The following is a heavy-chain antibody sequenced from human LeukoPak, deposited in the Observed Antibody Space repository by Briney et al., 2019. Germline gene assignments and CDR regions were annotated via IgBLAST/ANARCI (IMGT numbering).Heavy chain of an antibody. Sequence: GASVKVSCKPSGYTFTGYYMHWVRQAPGQGPEWMGWINPNSGGTNYAQKFQGRVTMTRDTSISTAYMELSRLRSDDTAVYYCARDLWFGELLHIFDYWGQGTLVTVSS. CDR3: ARDLWFGELLHIFDY. V-gene: IGHV1-2*02. CDR1: GYTFTGYY. J-gene: IGHJ4*02. CDR2: INPNSGGT. D-gene: IGHD3-10*01.